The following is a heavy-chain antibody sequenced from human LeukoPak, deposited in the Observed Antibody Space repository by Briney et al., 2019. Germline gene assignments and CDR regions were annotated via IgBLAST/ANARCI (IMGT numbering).Heavy chain of an antibody. CDR1: GGSISRYY. J-gene: IGHJ4*02. Sequence: SETLSLTCTISGGSISRYYWTWIRQPPGKGLEWIGYIYYSGSTNYNPSLKSRVTISVDTSKNQFSLKLSSVTAADTAVYYCARRRRYSSGPDGQYFDYWGQGTLVTVSS. CDR2: IYYSGST. D-gene: IGHD6-19*01. CDR3: ARRRRYSSGPDGQYFDY. V-gene: IGHV4-59*12.